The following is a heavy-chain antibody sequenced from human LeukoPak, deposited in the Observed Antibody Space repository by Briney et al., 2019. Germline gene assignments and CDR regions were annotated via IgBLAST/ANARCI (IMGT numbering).Heavy chain of an antibody. J-gene: IGHJ6*03. CDR3: ARPYSSSSFHYYMDV. V-gene: IGHV1-2*02. Sequence: ASVKVSCKASGYTFTGYYMHWVRRAPGQGLEWMGWINPNSGGTNYAQKFQGMVTMTRDTSISTAYMELSRLRSDDTAVYYCARPYSSSSFHYYMDVWGKGTTVTVSS. CDR1: GYTFTGYY. D-gene: IGHD6-6*01. CDR2: INPNSGGT.